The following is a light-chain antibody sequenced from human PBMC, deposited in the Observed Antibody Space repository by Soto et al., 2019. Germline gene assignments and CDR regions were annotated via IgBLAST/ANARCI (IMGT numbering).Light chain of an antibody. CDR3: QQSYSTPLT. Sequence: DIQMTQSPSSLSASVGDRVTITCRASQSISSYLNWYQQKPGKAPKLLIYAASSLQSGVQSRFSGSGSGTDFTLTISSLQHEDFATYYCQQSYSTPLTFGGGTKVEIK. J-gene: IGKJ4*01. CDR1: QSISSY. CDR2: AAS. V-gene: IGKV1-39*01.